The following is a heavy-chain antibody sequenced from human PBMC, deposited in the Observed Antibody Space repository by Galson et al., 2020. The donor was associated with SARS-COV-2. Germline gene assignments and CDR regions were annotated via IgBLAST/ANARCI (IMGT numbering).Heavy chain of an antibody. V-gene: IGHV3-48*03. Sequence: GGSLRLSCAASGFTFSSYEMNWVRQAPGKGLEWVSYISSSGSTIYYADSVKGRFTISRDNAKNSLYLQMNSLRAEDTAVYYCARGGQYDSSGYYSYWGQGTLGTVSS. J-gene: IGHJ4*02. CDR3: ARGGQYDSSGYYSY. CDR1: GFTFSSYE. CDR2: ISSSGSTI. D-gene: IGHD3-22*01.